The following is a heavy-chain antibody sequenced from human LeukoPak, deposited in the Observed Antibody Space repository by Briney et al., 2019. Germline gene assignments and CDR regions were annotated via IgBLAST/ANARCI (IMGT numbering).Heavy chain of an antibody. V-gene: IGHV3-30*03. D-gene: IGHD4-23*01. Sequence: GGSLRLSCAASGSTFSSTGMTWVRQAPGKGLEWVSLISYVGSNKYYADSVKGRFTISRDNSKNTLYLQMSSLRAEDTAVYYCARDHHGGKYFDYWGQGTLVTVSS. CDR1: GSTFSSTG. CDR3: ARDHHGGKYFDY. CDR2: ISYVGSNK. J-gene: IGHJ4*02.